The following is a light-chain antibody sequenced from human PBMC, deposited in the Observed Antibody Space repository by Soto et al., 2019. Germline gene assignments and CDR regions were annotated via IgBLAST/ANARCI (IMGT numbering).Light chain of an antibody. Sequence: QSALTQPASVSGSPGQSITISCTGTSSDVGGYNYVSWYQQHPGKAPKLMIYEVSYRPSGVSNRFSAAKSVNTASLTISGLQAEDEADYYCSSYTTSSTYVFGTGTKLTVL. V-gene: IGLV2-14*01. CDR3: SSYTTSSTYV. CDR1: SSDVGGYNY. J-gene: IGLJ1*01. CDR2: EVS.